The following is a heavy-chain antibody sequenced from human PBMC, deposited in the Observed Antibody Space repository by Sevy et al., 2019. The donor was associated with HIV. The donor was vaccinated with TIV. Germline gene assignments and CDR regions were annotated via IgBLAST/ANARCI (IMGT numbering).Heavy chain of an antibody. CDR1: GFTFSAYS. CDR2: ISSSSGTI. D-gene: IGHD2-21*01. Sequence: GGSLRLSCAASGFTFSAYSMNWVRQAPGKGLEWVSYISSSSGTIYYADSVKGQFTISRDNAKSSPYLQMNGLRAEDTAVYYCARAGGDCYSKNECWFVSWCQGTLVTVSS. J-gene: IGHJ5*01. V-gene: IGHV3-48*01. CDR3: ARAGGDCYSKNECWFVS.